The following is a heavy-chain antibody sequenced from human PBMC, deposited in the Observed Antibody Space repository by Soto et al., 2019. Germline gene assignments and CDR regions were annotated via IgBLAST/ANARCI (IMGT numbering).Heavy chain of an antibody. V-gene: IGHV4-34*01. D-gene: IGHD2-2*01. J-gene: IGHJ6*03. CDR2: INHSGST. CDR3: ARERGYCSSTSCYLSDYYYYYMDV. Sequence: SETLSLTCAVYGGSFSGYYWSWIRQPPGKGLEWIGEINHSGSTNYNPSLKSRVTISVDTSKNQFSLKLSSVTAADTAVYYCARERGYCSSTSCYLSDYYYYYMDVWGKGTTVTVSS. CDR1: GGSFSGYY.